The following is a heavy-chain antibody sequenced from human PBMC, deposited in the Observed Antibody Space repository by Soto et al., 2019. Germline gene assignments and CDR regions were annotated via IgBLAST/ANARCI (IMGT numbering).Heavy chain of an antibody. CDR1: GDSISSGGYY. D-gene: IGHD2-15*01. CDR2: IYYSGST. J-gene: IGHJ4*02. CDR3: ARVYCSGGSCYQFDY. V-gene: IGHV4-31*03. Sequence: QVQLQESGPGLVKPSQTLYMTYTVSGDSISSGGYYWSWIRQHPGKGLEWIGYIYYSGSTYYNPSLKSRVTISVDTSMNQFSLKLSSVTAADTAVSYCARVYCSGGSCYQFDYSGQGTLVTVSS.